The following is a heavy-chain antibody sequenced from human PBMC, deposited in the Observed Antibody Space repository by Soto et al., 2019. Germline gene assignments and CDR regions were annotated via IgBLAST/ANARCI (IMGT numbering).Heavy chain of an antibody. V-gene: IGHV4-39*01. CDR1: GGSISSSSYY. J-gene: IGHJ5*02. CDR2: IYYTGST. CDR3: ATPRNGWPKGDTHWFDP. D-gene: IGHD6-19*01. Sequence: PSETLSLTCTVSGGSISSSSYYWGWIRQPPGKGLEWIGNIYYTGSTNYNPSLKSRVTMSKDTSKNQFFLKLSSVTAADTAVYYCATPRNGWPKGDTHWFDPWGQGTLVTVSS.